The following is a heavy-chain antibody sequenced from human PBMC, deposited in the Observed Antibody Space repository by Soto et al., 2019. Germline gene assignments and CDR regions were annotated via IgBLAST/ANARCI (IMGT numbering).Heavy chain of an antibody. J-gene: IGHJ4*02. CDR2: INAGNGNT. CDR1: GYTFTGYA. CDR3: ARGLGLYYFDY. V-gene: IGHV1-3*01. D-gene: IGHD1-26*01. Sequence: ASVKVSCKASGYTFTGYAMHWVRQAPGQRLEWMGWINAGNGNTKYSQKFRGRVTITRDTSASTAYMELSSLRSEDTAVYYCARGLGLYYFDYWGQGTLVTVS.